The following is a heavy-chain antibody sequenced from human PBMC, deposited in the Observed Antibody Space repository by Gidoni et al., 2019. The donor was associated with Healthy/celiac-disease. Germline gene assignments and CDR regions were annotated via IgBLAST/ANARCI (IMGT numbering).Heavy chain of an antibody. D-gene: IGHD2-2*01. Sequence: QVQLVQSGAEVKKPGSSVKVSCKASGGTFSSYAISWVRQAPGQGLEWMGRIIPILGIANYAQKFQGRVTITADKSTSTAYMELSSLRSEDTAVYYCAVDAERKQRYCSSTSCLYYYYGMDVWGQGTTVTVSS. CDR2: IIPILGIA. CDR1: GGTFSSYA. J-gene: IGHJ6*02. CDR3: AVDAERKQRYCSSTSCLYYYYGMDV. V-gene: IGHV1-69*04.